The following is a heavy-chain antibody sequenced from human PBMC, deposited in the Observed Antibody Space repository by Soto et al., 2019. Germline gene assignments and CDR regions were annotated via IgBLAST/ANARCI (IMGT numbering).Heavy chain of an antibody. V-gene: IGHV3-23*01. CDR3: VKGSSIWYRKIDY. CDR1: GFTFRSYD. CDR2: TSGSGSRT. D-gene: IGHD6-13*01. Sequence: QPGGSLRLSCTASGFTFRSYDMNWVRQAPGKGLEWVSATSGSGSRTFYADSVKGRFTISRDNSQNTLYLQMDSLRVEDTATYYCVKGSSIWYRKIDYWGQGTPVTVSS. J-gene: IGHJ4*02.